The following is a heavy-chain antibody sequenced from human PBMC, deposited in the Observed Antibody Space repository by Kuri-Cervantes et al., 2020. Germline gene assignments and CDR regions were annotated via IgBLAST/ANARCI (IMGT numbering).Heavy chain of an antibody. CDR3: ARGVPRIGGMDV. Sequence: ASVKVSCKASGYTFTSYGISWVRQAPGQGLEWMGIINPSGGSTSYAQKFQGRVTMTRDTSTSTVYMELSSLRSEDTAVYYCARGVPRIGGMDVWGQGTTVTVSS. D-gene: IGHD3-22*01. CDR1: GYTFTSYG. V-gene: IGHV1-46*01. CDR2: INPSGGST. J-gene: IGHJ6*02.